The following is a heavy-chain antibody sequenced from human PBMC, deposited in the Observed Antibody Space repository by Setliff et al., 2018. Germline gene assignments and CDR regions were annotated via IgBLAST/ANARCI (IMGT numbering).Heavy chain of an antibody. Sequence: TSETLSLTCTVFDGSMSSHYWSWIRQPPDKGLEWIGYIFYSGSTNYSPSLKSRVTISIDKSKNQFSLSLTSVTAADTAVYYCAKGDGGYPSDSWGQGILVTVSS. CDR1: DGSMSSHY. CDR3: AKGDGGYPSDS. CDR2: IFYSGST. J-gene: IGHJ4*02. D-gene: IGHD2-15*01. V-gene: IGHV4-59*11.